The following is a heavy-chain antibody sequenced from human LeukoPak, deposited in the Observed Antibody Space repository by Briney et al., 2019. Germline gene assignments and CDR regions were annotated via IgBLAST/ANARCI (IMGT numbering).Heavy chain of an antibody. J-gene: IGHJ4*02. CDR2: ISGSGDTI. Sequence: GGPLRLSCAASGFTFSSYAMSWVRQAPGKGLEWVSAISGSGDTIYYAGSVKGRFTISRDNAKNSLYLQMNSLRAEDTAVYYCARDIRGYSYGSGYWGQGTLVTVSS. V-gene: IGHV3-23*01. D-gene: IGHD5-18*01. CDR3: ARDIRGYSYGSGY. CDR1: GFTFSSYA.